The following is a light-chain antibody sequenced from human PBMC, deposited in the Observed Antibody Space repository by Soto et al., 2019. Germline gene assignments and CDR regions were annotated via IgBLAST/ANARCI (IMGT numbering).Light chain of an antibody. CDR2: GSS. V-gene: IGKV3-20*01. CDR1: QSVSSSY. CDR3: QQYVSSPPGT. Sequence: EIVLTQSPGTLSLSPGERATLSCRASQSVSSSYLAWYQQRPGQAPRLLIYGSSNRATGIPDRFSGSGSGTDFTLTISRLEPEDFAVYYCQQYVSSPPGTFGQGTKLEIK. J-gene: IGKJ2*02.